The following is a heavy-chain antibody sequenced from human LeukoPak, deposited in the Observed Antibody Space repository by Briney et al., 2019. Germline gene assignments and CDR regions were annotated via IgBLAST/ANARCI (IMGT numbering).Heavy chain of an antibody. CDR2: ISGSGSGGST. J-gene: IGHJ4*02. D-gene: IGHD5-24*01. V-gene: IGHV3-23*01. Sequence: GGSLRLSCAASEFTFSSYAMSWVRQAPGKGLEWVSSISGSGSGGSTYYADSVKGRFTISRDNSRNTLYLQMNSLRAEDTAVYYCAKSGYNRFDYWGQGTLVTVSS. CDR3: AKSGYNRFDY. CDR1: EFTFSSYA.